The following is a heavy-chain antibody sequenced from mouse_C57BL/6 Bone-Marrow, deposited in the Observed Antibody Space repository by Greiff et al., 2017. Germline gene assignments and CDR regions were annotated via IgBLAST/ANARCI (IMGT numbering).Heavy chain of an antibody. Sequence: VKLQESGPELVKPGASVKISCKASGYAFSSSWMNWVKQRPGKGLEWIGRISTGDGETNYTGKFKGKATLLADQSSRTAYIQRSSLTSEDSAVYFCAPDDGYYALFAYWGQGTLVTVSA. V-gene: IGHV1-82*01. CDR1: GYAFSSSW. J-gene: IGHJ3*01. CDR3: APDDGYYALFAY. D-gene: IGHD2-3*01. CDR2: ISTGDGET.